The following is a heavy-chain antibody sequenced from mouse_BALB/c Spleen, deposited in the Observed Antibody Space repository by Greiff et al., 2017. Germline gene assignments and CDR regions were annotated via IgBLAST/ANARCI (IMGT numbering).Heavy chain of an antibody. V-gene: IGHV2-2*02. J-gene: IGHJ4*01. CDR1: GFSLTSYG. Sequence: VQLMESGPGLVQPSQSLSITCTVSGFSLTSYGVHWVRQSPGKGLEWLGVIWSGGSTDYNAAFISRLSISKDNSKSQVFFKMNSLQANDTAIYYCARRDYGSRGAMDYWGQGTSVTVSS. CDR3: ARRDYGSRGAMDY. CDR2: IWSGGST. D-gene: IGHD1-1*01.